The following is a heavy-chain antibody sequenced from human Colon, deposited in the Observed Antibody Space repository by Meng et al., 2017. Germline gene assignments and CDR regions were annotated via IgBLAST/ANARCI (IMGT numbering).Heavy chain of an antibody. V-gene: IGHV4-34*01. Sequence: QVPVQQWGDGLLKLSETLSFLVAAFGGSSSCDYGNCKRPSPGQELEWIVQINHSGRTIYTPYLQSRVTTSIDTSKNQFSLNLASATAADTAVYYCARGVAGGLGIHFDYWGQGTLVTVSS. J-gene: IGHJ4*02. D-gene: IGHD3-16*01. CDR1: GGSSSCDY. CDR3: ARGVAGGLGIHFDY. CDR2: INHSGRT.